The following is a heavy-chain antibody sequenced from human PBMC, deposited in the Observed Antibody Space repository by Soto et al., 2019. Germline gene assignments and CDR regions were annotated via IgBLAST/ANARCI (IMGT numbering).Heavy chain of an antibody. CDR1: GYTFISYA. V-gene: IGHV1-3*01. J-gene: IGHJ4*02. D-gene: IGHD2-15*01. Sequence: QVQVVQSGAEVKKPGASVKVSCTASGYTFISYAIHWVRQAPGQRLEWMGWINAGNGNTKYSQKFQGRVTITRDTSASTAYMELTSLRSEDTAVYCCARELQGLYYFDYWGQGTLVTVSS. CDR3: ARELQGLYYFDY. CDR2: INAGNGNT.